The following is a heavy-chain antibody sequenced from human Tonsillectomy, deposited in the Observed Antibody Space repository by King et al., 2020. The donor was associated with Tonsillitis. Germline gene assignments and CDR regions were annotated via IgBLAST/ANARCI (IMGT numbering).Heavy chain of an antibody. D-gene: IGHD3-10*01. CDR1: GYSISSGYY. J-gene: IGHJ4*02. CDR3: ASVSSSGNNYFDY. V-gene: IGHV4-38-2*01. Sequence: VQLQESGPGLVKPSETLSLTCAVSGYSISSGYYWGWIRQPPGKGLEWIGCIYHSGHTSYNPSLKSRVTISVDTSKNQFSLKLSSVTAADTAVDYCASVSSSGNNYFDYCGQGTLVTVSS. CDR2: IYHSGHT.